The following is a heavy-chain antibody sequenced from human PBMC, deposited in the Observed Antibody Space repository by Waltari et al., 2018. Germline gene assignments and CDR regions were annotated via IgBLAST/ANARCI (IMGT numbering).Heavy chain of an antibody. CDR2: VVPITGRT. D-gene: IGHD6-19*01. J-gene: IGHJ6*02. CDR3: ARDPAAGTYGLDV. CDR1: GGTFSSST. V-gene: IGHV1-69*08. Sequence: VQLVQSGAEVKTPGSSVKVSCKPSGGTFSSSTINWVRHAPGQGLAWMGRVVPITGRTTYPQMFQGRVTITADKSTSTAYMELSSLRSEDTTIYYCARDPAAGTYGLDVWGQGTTVTVSS.